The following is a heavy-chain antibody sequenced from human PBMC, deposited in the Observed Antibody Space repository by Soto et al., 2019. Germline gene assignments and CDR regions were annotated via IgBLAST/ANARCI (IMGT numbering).Heavy chain of an antibody. CDR1: GFTVSSNY. D-gene: IGHD5-12*01. J-gene: IGHJ6*02. V-gene: IGHV3-53*01. CDR3: ARDRGRDGYNLLYYYGMDV. CDR2: IYSGGST. Sequence: PGGSLRLSCAASGFTVSSNYMSWVRQAPGKGLEWVSVIYSGGSTYYADSVKGRFTISRDNSKNTLYLQMNSLRAEDTAVYYCARDRGRDGYNLLYYYGMDVWGQGTTVTVS.